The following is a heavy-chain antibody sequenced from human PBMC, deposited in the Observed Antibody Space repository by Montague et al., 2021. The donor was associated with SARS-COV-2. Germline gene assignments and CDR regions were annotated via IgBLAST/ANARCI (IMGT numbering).Heavy chain of an antibody. CDR2: IYYSGSA. CDR1: GGSFSGYY. V-gene: IGHV4-34*01. CDR3: ARLESTRGVIIRGAFHI. Sequence: SETLSLTCAVYGGSFSGYYWGWIRQPPGKGLEWIGTIYYSGSAYYNPSLKSRVTISVDTSKDQFSLKLNSVTATETAVYYCARLESTRGVIIRGAFHIWGQGTKVTVSS. J-gene: IGHJ3*02. D-gene: IGHD3-10*01.